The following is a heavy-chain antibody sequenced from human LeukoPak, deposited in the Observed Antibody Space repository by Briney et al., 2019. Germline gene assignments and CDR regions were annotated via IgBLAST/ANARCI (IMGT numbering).Heavy chain of an antibody. Sequence: ASVEVSCKASGGTFSSYAISWVRQAPGQGLEWMGGIIPIFGTANYAQKFQGRVTITTDESTSTAYMELSSLRSEDTAVYYCARPARIFWSGYLDAFDIWGQGTMVTVSS. J-gene: IGHJ3*02. CDR2: IIPIFGTA. CDR3: ARPARIFWSGYLDAFDI. D-gene: IGHD3-3*01. CDR1: GGTFSSYA. V-gene: IGHV1-69*05.